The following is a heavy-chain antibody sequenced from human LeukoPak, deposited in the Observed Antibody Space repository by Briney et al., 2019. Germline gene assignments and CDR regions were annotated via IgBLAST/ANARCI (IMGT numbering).Heavy chain of an antibody. CDR1: GFTFSSYA. Sequence: GGSLRLSCAGSGFTFSSYAMNWARQAPGKGLGWVSTITGSGGDTYYADSVKGRFTISRDNSKNTLYLQMNSLRAEDTAIYYCAKDPYVGGGYHFDSWGQGSLVTVSS. CDR3: AKDPYVGGGYHFDS. CDR2: ITGSGGDT. V-gene: IGHV3-23*01. J-gene: IGHJ4*02. D-gene: IGHD3-22*01.